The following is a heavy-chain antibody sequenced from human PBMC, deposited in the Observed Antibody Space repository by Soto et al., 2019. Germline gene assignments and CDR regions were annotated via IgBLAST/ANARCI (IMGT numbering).Heavy chain of an antibody. CDR2: IYYSGST. Sequence: PSETLSLTCTVSGGSISSGDYYWSWIRQPPGKGLGWIGYIYYSGSTDYNPSLKSRVTISVDTSKNQFSLKLSSVTAADTAVYYCARASRYSSSWFYFNYWGQGTLVTVSS. V-gene: IGHV4-30-4*01. CDR3: ARASRYSSSWFYFNY. CDR1: GGSISSGDYY. J-gene: IGHJ4*02. D-gene: IGHD6-13*01.